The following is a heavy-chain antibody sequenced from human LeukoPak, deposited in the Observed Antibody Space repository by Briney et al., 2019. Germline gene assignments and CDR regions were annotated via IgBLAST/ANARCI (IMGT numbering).Heavy chain of an antibody. CDR1: GFTFSRHG. CDR3: ARDPYSGSYGNYYYYFMDV. D-gene: IGHD1-26*01. CDR2: ITSGSSYI. Sequence: PGGSLRLSCVASGFTFSRHGLNWVRQAPGKGLEWVSSITSGSSYIYYADSVKGRFTISRDNAKNSLYLQMNSLRAEDTAVYYCARDPYSGSYGNYYYYFMDVWGKGTTVTISS. J-gene: IGHJ6*03. V-gene: IGHV3-21*01.